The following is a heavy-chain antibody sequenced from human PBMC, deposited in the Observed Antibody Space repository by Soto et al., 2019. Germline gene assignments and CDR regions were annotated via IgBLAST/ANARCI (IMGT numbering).Heavy chain of an antibody. CDR1: GFTFSSSA. Sequence: GGSLRLSCTASGFTFSSSAISWVRQAPGKGLEWVSAISGGGGSTYYADSVKGRFTISRDNSKNTLYLQMNSLRAEDTAVYYCAIGRGYSYGYHFDYWGQGTLVTV. CDR2: ISGGGGST. CDR3: AIGRGYSYGYHFDY. V-gene: IGHV3-23*01. D-gene: IGHD5-18*01. J-gene: IGHJ4*02.